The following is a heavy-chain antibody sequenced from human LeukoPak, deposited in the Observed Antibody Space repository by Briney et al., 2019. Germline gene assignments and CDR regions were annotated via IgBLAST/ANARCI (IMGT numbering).Heavy chain of an antibody. Sequence: GGSLRLSCAASGFTFSSYSMNWVRQAPGKGLEWVSSISSSSSYIYYADSVKGRFTISRDNAKNSLYLQMSSLRAEDTAVYYCAREGGSYRPLDYSGQGTLVTVSS. CDR1: GFTFSSYS. CDR3: AREGGSYRPLDY. D-gene: IGHD3-16*02. J-gene: IGHJ4*02. V-gene: IGHV3-21*04. CDR2: ISSSSSYI.